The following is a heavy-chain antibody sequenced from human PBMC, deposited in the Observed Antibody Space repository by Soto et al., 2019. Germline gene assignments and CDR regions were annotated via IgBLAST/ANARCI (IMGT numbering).Heavy chain of an antibody. D-gene: IGHD3-3*02. CDR2: IYYTGTT. CDR3: ARLGAFYQSLDP. CDR1: NGSFSPNY. J-gene: IGHJ5*02. Sequence: PSETLSLTCIVSNGSFSPNYWAWIRQPPGKGLEWLGYIYYTGTTSYNPSLKSRVTLSLETSKSQLSLRLTSVTASDTAIYYCARLGAFYQSLDPWGQGTLVTVSS. V-gene: IGHV4-59*08.